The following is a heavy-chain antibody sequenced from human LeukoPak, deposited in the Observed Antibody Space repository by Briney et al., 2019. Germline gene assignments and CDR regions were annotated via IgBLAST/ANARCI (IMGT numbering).Heavy chain of an antibody. J-gene: IGHJ3*02. D-gene: IGHD3-22*01. CDR2: IYYSGST. Sequence: PSETLSLTCTVSGGSISSGSYYWSWIRQPPGKGLEWIGYIYYSGSTNYNPSLKSRVTISVDTSKNQFSLKLSSVTAADTAVYYCARDGPFSAYYYDSSGYHTSSFDIWGQGTMVTVSS. CDR1: GGSISSGSYY. V-gene: IGHV4-61*01. CDR3: ARDGPFSAYYYDSSGYHTSSFDI.